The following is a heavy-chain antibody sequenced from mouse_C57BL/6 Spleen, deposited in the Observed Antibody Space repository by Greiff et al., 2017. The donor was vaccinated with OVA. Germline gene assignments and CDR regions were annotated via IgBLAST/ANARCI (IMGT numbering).Heavy chain of an antibody. CDR2: IHPNSGST. V-gene: IGHV1-64*01. D-gene: IGHD1-1*01. CDR3: ARIPRYYYGSGY. Sequence: VQLQQPGAELVKPGASVKLSCKASGYTFTSYWMHWVKQRPGQGLEWIGMIHPNSGSTNYNEKFKSKATLTVDKSSSTAYMQLSSLTSEDSAVYYCARIPRYYYGSGYWGQGTTLTVSS. CDR1: GYTFTSYW. J-gene: IGHJ2*01.